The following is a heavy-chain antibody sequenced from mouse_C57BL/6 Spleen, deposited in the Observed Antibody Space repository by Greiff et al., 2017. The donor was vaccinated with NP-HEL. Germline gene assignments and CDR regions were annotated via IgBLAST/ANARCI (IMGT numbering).Heavy chain of an antibody. D-gene: IGHD2-2*01. V-gene: IGHV1-81*01. J-gene: IGHJ1*03. CDR3: ARVSTMVTTDWYFDV. Sequence: VKLMESGAELARPGASVKLSCKASGYTFTSYGISWVKQRTGQGLEWIGEIYPRSGNTYYNEKFKGKATLTADKSSSTAYMELRSLTSEDSAVYFCARVSTMVTTDWYFDVWGTGTTVTVSS. CDR1: GYTFTSYG. CDR2: IYPRSGNT.